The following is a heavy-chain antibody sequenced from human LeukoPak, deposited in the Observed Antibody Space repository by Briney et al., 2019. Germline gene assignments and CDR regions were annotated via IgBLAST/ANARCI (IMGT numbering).Heavy chain of an antibody. CDR2: IYYSGTT. J-gene: IGHJ3*02. Sequence: MPSETLSLTCTVSGGSISTSSYYWGWIRQPPGKGLEWIAYIYYSGTTYYNPSLKSRVTISVDTSKNQFSLKLSSVTAADTAVYYCARGAFAGDAFDIWGQGTMVTVSS. CDR3: ARGAFAGDAFDI. V-gene: IGHV4-39*07. CDR1: GGSISTSSYY. D-gene: IGHD2-21*01.